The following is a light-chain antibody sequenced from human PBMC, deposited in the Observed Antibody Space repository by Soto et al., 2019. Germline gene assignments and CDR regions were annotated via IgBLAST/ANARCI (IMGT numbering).Light chain of an antibody. J-gene: IGLJ2*01. CDR2: KDN. CDR1: KLGDKY. Sequence: SYELTQPPSVSVSPGQTASITCSGDKLGDKYACWYQQKTGQSPVLVIYKDNKRPSGIPERFSGSNSGNTATLTISGTQAMDEADYYRQAWDINTVVFGGGTKLTVL. CDR3: QAWDINTVV. V-gene: IGLV3-1*01.